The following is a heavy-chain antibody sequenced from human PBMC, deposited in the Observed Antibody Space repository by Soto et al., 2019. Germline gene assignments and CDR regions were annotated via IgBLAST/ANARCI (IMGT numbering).Heavy chain of an antibody. CDR3: ARQGPRYNWNRQVGAYNWFDP. CDR1: GYSFTSYW. D-gene: IGHD1-20*01. J-gene: IGHJ5*02. V-gene: IGHV5-51*01. Sequence: GESLKISCKGSGYSFTSYWIGWVRQMPGKGLEWMGIIYPGDSDTRYSPSFQGQVTISADKSISTAYLQWSSLKASDTAMYYCARQGPRYNWNRQVGAYNWFDPWGQGTLVTVSS. CDR2: IYPGDSDT.